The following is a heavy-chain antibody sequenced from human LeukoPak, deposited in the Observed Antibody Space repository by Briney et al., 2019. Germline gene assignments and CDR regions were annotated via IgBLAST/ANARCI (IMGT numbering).Heavy chain of an antibody. D-gene: IGHD6-6*01. J-gene: IGHJ3*02. Sequence: GGPLRLSCAASGFTFSSYSMNWVRQAPGKGLEWVSSISSSSSYIYYADSVKGRFTISRDNAKNSLYLQMNSLRAEDTAVYYCARDAPIAARRYDAFDIWGQGTMVTVSS. V-gene: IGHV3-21*01. CDR3: ARDAPIAARRYDAFDI. CDR1: GFTFSSYS. CDR2: ISSSSSYI.